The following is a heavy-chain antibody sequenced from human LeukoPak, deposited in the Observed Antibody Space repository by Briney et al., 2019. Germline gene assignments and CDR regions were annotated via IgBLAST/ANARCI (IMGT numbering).Heavy chain of an antibody. Sequence: PSETLSLTCAVSGYSISSGYYWGWIRQPPGKGLEWIGSIYHSGSTYYNPSLKSRVTISVDTSKNQFSLKLSSVTAADTAVYYCARSTMVRGVIRSYYFDYWGQGTLVTVSS. V-gene: IGHV4-38-2*01. CDR3: ARSTMVRGVIRSYYFDY. J-gene: IGHJ4*02. CDR2: IYHSGST. D-gene: IGHD3-10*01. CDR1: GYSISSGYY.